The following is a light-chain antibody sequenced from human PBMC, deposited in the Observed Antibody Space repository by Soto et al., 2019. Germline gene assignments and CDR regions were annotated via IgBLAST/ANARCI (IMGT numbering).Light chain of an antibody. CDR2: AAS. CDR3: LQDYNYPRT. V-gene: IGKV1-6*01. CDR1: QGIRNN. J-gene: IGKJ2*01. Sequence: AIQMNQSPSSLSASVGDRVTITCRASQGIRNNLGWYQQQPGKAPKLLIYAASNLQSEVPSRFSGSGSGTDFTLTISSLQPEDFATYYCLQDYNYPRTFGQGTKLEIK.